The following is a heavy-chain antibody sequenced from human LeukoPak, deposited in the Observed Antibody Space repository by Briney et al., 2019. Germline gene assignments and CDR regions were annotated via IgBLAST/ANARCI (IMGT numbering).Heavy chain of an antibody. Sequence: GGSLRLTCAASGFTFDDYAMHWVRQAPGKGLEWVSGISWNSGSIGYADSVKGRFTISRDNVKNSLYLQMNSLRAEDTALYYCAKTYYYDSSGYHFDYWGQGTLVTVSS. CDR3: AKTYYYDSSGYHFDY. D-gene: IGHD3-22*01. CDR2: ISWNSGSI. J-gene: IGHJ4*02. V-gene: IGHV3-9*01. CDR1: GFTFDDYA.